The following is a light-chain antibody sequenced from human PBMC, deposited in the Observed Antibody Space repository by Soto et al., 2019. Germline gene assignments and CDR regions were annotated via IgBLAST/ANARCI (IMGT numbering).Light chain of an antibody. CDR1: SSDIGAYNS. CDR3: SSRTTSNPYV. CDR2: EVS. Sequence: QSALTQPASVSGSPGQSITISCTGTSSDIGAYNSVSWYQQHPDKAPKLMFYEVSNRPSGVSNRFSASKSGNTASLTISGLQAEDEADYYCSSRTTSNPYVFGTGTKLTVL. J-gene: IGLJ1*01. V-gene: IGLV2-14*01.